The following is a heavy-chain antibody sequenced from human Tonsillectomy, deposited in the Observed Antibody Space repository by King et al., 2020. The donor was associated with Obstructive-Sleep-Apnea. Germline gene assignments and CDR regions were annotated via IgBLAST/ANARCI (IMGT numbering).Heavy chain of an antibody. CDR3: AKDDSSAFLSGHGMAV. CDR2: IRYDGSNT. D-gene: IGHD6-6*01. V-gene: IGHV3-30*02. CDR1: GFTFSTYG. J-gene: IGHJ6*02. Sequence: VQLVESGGGVVQPGRSLRLSCAASGFTFSTYGMHWVRQAPGRGLEWVTFIRYDGSNTYDTDSVKGRFTISRDNSKNTLYLQMNSLRAEDTAVYYCAKDDSSAFLSGHGMAVWGQGTTVTVSS.